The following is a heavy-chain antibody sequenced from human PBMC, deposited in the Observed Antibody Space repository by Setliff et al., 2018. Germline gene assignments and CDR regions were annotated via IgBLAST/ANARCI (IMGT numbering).Heavy chain of an antibody. CDR3: ARALGATITHFDY. CDR1: GGTFSSYA. V-gene: IGHV1-69*13. Sequence: SVKVSCKASGGTFSSYAISWVRQAPGQGLEWMGGIIPIFGTANYAQKFQGRVTITADESTSTAYMDLSSLRFEDTAVYYCARALGATITHFDYWGQRTLVTVS. CDR2: IIPIFGTA. J-gene: IGHJ4*02. D-gene: IGHD1-26*01.